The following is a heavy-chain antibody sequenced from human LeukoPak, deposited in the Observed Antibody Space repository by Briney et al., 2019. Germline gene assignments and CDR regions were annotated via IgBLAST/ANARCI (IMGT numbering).Heavy chain of an antibody. CDR2: IYYSGST. CDR1: GGSISSYY. CDR3: ARAIMADIVGATTFDY. D-gene: IGHD1-26*01. J-gene: IGHJ4*02. V-gene: IGHV4-59*01. Sequence: PSETLSLTCTVSGGSISSYYWNWIRQPPGKGLEWIGYIYYSGSTNYNPSLKSRVTISVDTSKNQFSLNLSSVTAADTAVYYCARAIMADIVGATTFDYWGQGALVTVSS.